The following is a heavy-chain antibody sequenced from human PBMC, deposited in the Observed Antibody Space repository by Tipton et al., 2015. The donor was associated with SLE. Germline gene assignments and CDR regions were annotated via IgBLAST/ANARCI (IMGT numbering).Heavy chain of an antibody. J-gene: IGHJ4*02. CDR2: ISWNSGTI. D-gene: IGHD3-22*01. CDR3: AKDRGYYDSSGYYDY. CDR1: GFTFDDYA. V-gene: IGHV3-9*01. Sequence: SLRLSCAASGFTFDDYAMHWVRQAPGKGLEWVSGISWNSGTIAYADSVKGRFTISRDNANNSLYLQMHSLRAEDTAVYYCAKDRGYYDSSGYYDYWGQGTLVTVSS.